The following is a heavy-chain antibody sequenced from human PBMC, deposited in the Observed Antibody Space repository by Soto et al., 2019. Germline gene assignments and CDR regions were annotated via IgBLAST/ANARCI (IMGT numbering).Heavy chain of an antibody. V-gene: IGHV4-30-2*01. CDR3: ARTTLADIVVVPAAIGWFDP. D-gene: IGHD2-2*01. CDR2: IYHSGST. J-gene: IGHJ5*02. CDR1: GGSISSGGYS. Sequence: SETLSLTCAVSGGSISSGGYSWSWIRQPPGKGLEWIGYIYHSGSTYYNPSLKSRVTISVDRSKNQFSLKLSSVTAADTAVYYCARTTLADIVVVPAAIGWFDPWGQGTLATVSS.